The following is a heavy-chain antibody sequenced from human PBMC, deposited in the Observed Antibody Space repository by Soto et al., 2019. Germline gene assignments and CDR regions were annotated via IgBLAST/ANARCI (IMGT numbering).Heavy chain of an antibody. CDR2: ISYDGSNK. Sequence: SLILSCAASGFTFSSYGMHWVRQAPGKGLEWVAVISYDGSNKYYADSVKGRFTISRDNSKNTLYLQMNSLRAEDTAVYYCAKAQDSSSWSAFDYWGQGTLVTVSS. J-gene: IGHJ4*02. V-gene: IGHV3-30*18. D-gene: IGHD6-13*01. CDR3: AKAQDSSSWSAFDY. CDR1: GFTFSSYG.